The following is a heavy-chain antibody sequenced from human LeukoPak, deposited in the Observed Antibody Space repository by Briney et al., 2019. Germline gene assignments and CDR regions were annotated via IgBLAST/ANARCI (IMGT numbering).Heavy chain of an antibody. CDR3: ASLGFPVQLERRVDYFDY. D-gene: IGHD1-1*01. CDR2: IIPIFGTA. V-gene: IGHV1-69*13. Sequence: ASVKVSCKASGGTFSSYAISWVRQAPGQGLEWMGGIIPIFGTANYAQRFRGRVTITADESTSTAYMELSSLRSEDTAVYYCASLGFPVQLERRVDYFDYWGQGTLVTVSS. CDR1: GGTFSSYA. J-gene: IGHJ4*02.